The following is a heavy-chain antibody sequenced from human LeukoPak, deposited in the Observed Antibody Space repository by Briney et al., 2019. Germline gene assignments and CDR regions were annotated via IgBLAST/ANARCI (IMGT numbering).Heavy chain of an antibody. CDR2: IYYSGST. CDR3: ARDGYYGDIDY. D-gene: IGHD4-17*01. Sequence: SETLSLTCTVSGGSISGYYWSWIRQPPGKGLEWIGYIYYSGSTNYNPSLKSRVTISVDTSKNQFSLKLSSVTAADTAVYYCARDGYYGDIDYWGQGTLVTVSS. V-gene: IGHV4-59*01. J-gene: IGHJ4*02. CDR1: GGSISGYY.